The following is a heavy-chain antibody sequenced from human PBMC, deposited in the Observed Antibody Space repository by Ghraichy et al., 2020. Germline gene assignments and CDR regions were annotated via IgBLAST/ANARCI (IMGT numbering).Heavy chain of an antibody. CDR1: GFTFSRHL. CDR3: AGALVAGTGLDY. CDR2: TNQDGGEE. V-gene: IGHV3-7*04. Sequence: GGSLRLSCAASGFTFSRHLMTWVRQAPGKGLEWVAKTNQDGGEEKYADSVKGRFTMSRDNAKSSLYLHMNNLRGDDTAVYYCAGALVAGTGLDYWGQGTLVTVSS. D-gene: IGHD6-19*01. J-gene: IGHJ4*02.